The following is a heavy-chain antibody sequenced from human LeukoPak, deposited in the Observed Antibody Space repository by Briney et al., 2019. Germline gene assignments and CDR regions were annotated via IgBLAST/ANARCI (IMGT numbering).Heavy chain of an antibody. CDR2: IRYDGSNK. D-gene: IGHD2-2*01. V-gene: IGHV3-30*02. J-gene: IGHJ4*02. CDR1: GFTFSSYG. CDR3: AKDRSPLVVGVGVDY. Sequence: GGSLRLSCAASGFTFSSYGMHWVRQAPGKGLEWVAFIRYDGSNKYYAGSVKGRFTISRDNSKNTLYLQMNSLRAEDTAVYYCAKDRSPLVVGVGVDYWGQGILVAVSS.